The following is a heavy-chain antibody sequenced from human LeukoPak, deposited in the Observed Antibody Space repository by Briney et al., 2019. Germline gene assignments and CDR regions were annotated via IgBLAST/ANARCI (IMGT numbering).Heavy chain of an antibody. CDR3: ARRRYYDSSLEAGGPLDAFDI. D-gene: IGHD3-22*01. J-gene: IGHJ3*02. CDR1: GGSISSYY. CDR2: IYYSGST. V-gene: IGHV4-59*08. Sequence: SETLSLTCTVSGGSISSYYWSWIRQPPGKGLEWIGYIYYSGSTNYNPSLKSRVTISVDTSKNQFSLKLSSVTAADTAVYYCARRRYYDSSLEAGGPLDAFDIWGQGTMVTVSS.